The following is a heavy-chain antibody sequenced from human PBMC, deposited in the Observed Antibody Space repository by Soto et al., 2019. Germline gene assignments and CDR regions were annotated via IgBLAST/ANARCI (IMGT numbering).Heavy chain of an antibody. CDR3: AAAGKVDDAFDI. V-gene: IGHV1-58*01. CDR1: GFTFTSTA. Sequence: SVKVSCKASGFTFTSTAVQWVRQARGQRLEWIGWIVVGSGNTNYAQKFQERVTITRDMSTSTAYMELSSLRSEDTAVYYCAAAGKVDDAFDIWGQGTMVTVSS. J-gene: IGHJ3*02. CDR2: IVVGSGNT.